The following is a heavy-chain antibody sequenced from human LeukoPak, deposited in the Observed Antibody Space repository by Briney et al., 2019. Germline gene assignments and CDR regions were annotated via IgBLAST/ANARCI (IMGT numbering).Heavy chain of an antibody. CDR2: ISSSGSAI. V-gene: IGHV3-11*04. J-gene: IGHJ6*02. Sequence: GGSLRLSCAASGFTFSNAWMSWVRQAPGKGLEWVSYISSSGSAIYYADSVKGRFTISRDNAKNSLHLQMNSLRAEDTAVYYCARAPTSYYYAMDVWGQGTTVTVSS. CDR1: GFTFSNAW. CDR3: ARAPTSYYYAMDV.